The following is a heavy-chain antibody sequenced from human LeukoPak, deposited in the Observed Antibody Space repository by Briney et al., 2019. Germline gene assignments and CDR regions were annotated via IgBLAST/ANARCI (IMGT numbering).Heavy chain of an antibody. J-gene: IGHJ6*03. D-gene: IGHD3-10*01. CDR1: GFTFSNYA. CDR2: INGSGGST. Sequence: PGGSLRLSCAASGFTFSNYAMSWVRQAPGKGLEWVSGINGSGGSTNYADSVKGRFTISRDNSRNTLYLQMNSLRAEDTAVYYCARGDGSGGSYGISSPYYYMDVWGKGTTVTISS. V-gene: IGHV3-23*01. CDR3: ARGDGSGGSYGISSPYYYMDV.